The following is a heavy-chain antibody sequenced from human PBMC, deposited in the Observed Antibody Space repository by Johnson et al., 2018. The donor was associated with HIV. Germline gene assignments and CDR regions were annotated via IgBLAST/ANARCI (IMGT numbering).Heavy chain of an antibody. V-gene: IGHV3-30-3*01. CDR3: ARATVDDYGDLDDAFDI. CDR1: EFTVSSHV. CDR2: ISYDGNNK. Sequence: QVQLVESGGVLVQPGGSLRLSCAASEFTVSSHVMHWVRQGPGKGLEWVAVISYDGNNKYYADSVKGRFTISRDNSKNTMYLQMNSLRAEDTAVYYCARATVDDYGDLDDAFDIWGQGTMVTVSS. J-gene: IGHJ3*02. D-gene: IGHD4-17*01.